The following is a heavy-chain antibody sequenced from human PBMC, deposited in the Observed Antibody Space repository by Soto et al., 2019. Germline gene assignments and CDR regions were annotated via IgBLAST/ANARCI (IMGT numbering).Heavy chain of an antibody. D-gene: IGHD4-17*01. Sequence: EVQLLESGGGLVQPGGSLRLSCAVSGFTFSNYAMSWVRQAPGKGLEWVSSISDSGGSTYNADSVKGRFTISRDNSKNTLYLQMNSLRADDTAVYYCASPYSDHTTAMDYWGQGTLVTVSS. J-gene: IGHJ4*02. CDR2: ISDSGGST. V-gene: IGHV3-23*01. CDR1: GFTFSNYA. CDR3: ASPYSDHTTAMDY.